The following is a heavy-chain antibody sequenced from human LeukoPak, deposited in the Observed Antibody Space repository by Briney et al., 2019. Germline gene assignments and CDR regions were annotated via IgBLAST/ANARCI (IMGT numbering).Heavy chain of an antibody. CDR1: GYTFTSYG. J-gene: IGHJ6*03. CDR2: MNPNSGNT. V-gene: IGHV1-8*03. CDR3: ARGVAAMVTHYYYYYYMDV. Sequence: ASVKVSCKASGYTFTSYGINWVRQATGQGLEWMGWMNPNSGNTGYAQKFQGRVTITRNTSISTAYMELSSLRSEDTAVYYCARGVAAMVTHYYYYYYMDVWGKGTTVTVSS. D-gene: IGHD5-18*01.